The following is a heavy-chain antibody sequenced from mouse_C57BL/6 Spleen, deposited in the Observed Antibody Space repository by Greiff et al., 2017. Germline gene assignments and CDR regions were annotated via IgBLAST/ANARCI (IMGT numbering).Heavy chain of an antibody. CDR2: INPSSGYT. J-gene: IGHJ2*01. D-gene: IGHD3-2*02. V-gene: IGHV1-4*01. CDR1: GYTFTSYT. CDR3: ASGGTAQGYYCDY. Sequence: VQLQQSGAELARPGASVKMSCKASGYTFTSYTMHWVKQRPGRGLGWIGYINPSSGYTKYNQKFKDKATLTADKSSSTAYMQLSSLTSEDSAVYYCASGGTAQGYYCDYWGQGTTLTVSS.